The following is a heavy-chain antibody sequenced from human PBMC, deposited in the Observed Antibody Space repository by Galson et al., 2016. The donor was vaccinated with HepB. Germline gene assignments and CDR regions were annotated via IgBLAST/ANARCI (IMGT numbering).Heavy chain of an antibody. D-gene: IGHD6-19*01. Sequence: SLRLSCAASGITFSRYWMHWVRQAPGKGLVWVSHIKNDGTTTNYADSVRGRFIISRDNAKNTLYLQMNSLRAEDTAVYYCARLSLVSAGTVDYWGRGTLVTVSS. CDR2: IKNDGTTT. J-gene: IGHJ2*01. CDR1: GITFSRYW. CDR3: ARLSLVSAGTVDY. V-gene: IGHV3-74*01.